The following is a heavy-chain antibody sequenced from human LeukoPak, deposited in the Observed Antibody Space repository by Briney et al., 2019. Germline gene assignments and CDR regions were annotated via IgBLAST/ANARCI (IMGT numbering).Heavy chain of an antibody. Sequence: GGSLRLSCAASGFTFSSYAMHWVRQAPGKGLEWVAVISYDGSNKYYADSVKGRFTISRDNSKNTLYLQMNSLRAEDTAVFYCAKPRGEEWLVGLYDAFDIWGQGTMVTVSS. D-gene: IGHD6-19*01. CDR1: GFTFSSYA. J-gene: IGHJ3*02. V-gene: IGHV3-30-3*02. CDR2: ISYDGSNK. CDR3: AKPRGEEWLVGLYDAFDI.